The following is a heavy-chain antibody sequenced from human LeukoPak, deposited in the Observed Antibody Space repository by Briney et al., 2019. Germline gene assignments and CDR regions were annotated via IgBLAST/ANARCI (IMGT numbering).Heavy chain of an antibody. CDR1: GFIFSSYG. J-gene: IGHJ4*02. D-gene: IGHD2-2*01. CDR2: ISYDGRNQ. CDR3: AKPHALLHFEY. V-gene: IGHV3-30*18. Sequence: PGGSLRLSCEASGFIFSSYGFHWVRQAPGKGLEWVTLISYDGRNQYYGQSVKGRFTISRDNSKNTLFLQMNSLRTEDTAVYYCAKPHALLHFEYWGQGTLVTVSS.